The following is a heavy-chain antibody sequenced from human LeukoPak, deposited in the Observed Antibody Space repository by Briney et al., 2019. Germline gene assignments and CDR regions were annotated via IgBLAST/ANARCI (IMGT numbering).Heavy chain of an antibody. CDR2: INSRSDNI. D-gene: IGHD3-16*01. J-gene: IGHJ6*01. V-gene: IGHV3-48*04. CDR1: GFSFRSYS. Sequence: GGSLRLSCEVSGFSFRSYSMNWVRQAPGKGLECVSYINSRSDNINYADSVKGRFTISRDNAKNSLYLQMNSLRAEDTAVYYCARDWGYYYYYGMDVWGQGTTVTVSS. CDR3: ARDWGYYYYYGMDV.